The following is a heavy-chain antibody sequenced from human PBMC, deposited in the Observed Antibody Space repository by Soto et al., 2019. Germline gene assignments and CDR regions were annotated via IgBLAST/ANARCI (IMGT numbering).Heavy chain of an antibody. CDR2: ISTNGDST. D-gene: IGHD2-15*01. CDR1: GFTFGSYP. CDR3: AREGMLRPIWVVDS. J-gene: IGHJ4*02. V-gene: IGHV3-64*01. Sequence: EVQLVESGGGLVQPGGSLRLSCAASGFTFGSYPMHWVRQAPGKGLEYVSAISTNGDSTFYANSVKGRFTISRDNSKNNLYLQMGSLRAEAMGVYYCAREGMLRPIWVVDSWGQGTLVTASS.